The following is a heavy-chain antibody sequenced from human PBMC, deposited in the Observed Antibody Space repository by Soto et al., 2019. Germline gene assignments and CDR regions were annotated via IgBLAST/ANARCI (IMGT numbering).Heavy chain of an antibody. CDR2: ISGSGSTI. J-gene: IGHJ5*02. V-gene: IGHV3-11*01. CDR1: GFTFSDYY. D-gene: IGHD1-1*01. Sequence: GGSLRLSCAASGFTFSDYYMSWIRQGPGKGLEWVSFISGSGSTIYYADSVKGRFTISRDNAKNSLYLQMNSLKAEDTAVYYCARRGSGRYFDPWGQGILVTVSS. CDR3: ARRGSGRYFDP.